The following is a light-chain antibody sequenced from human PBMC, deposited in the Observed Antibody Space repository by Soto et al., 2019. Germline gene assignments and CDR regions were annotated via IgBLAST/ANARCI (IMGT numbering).Light chain of an antibody. J-gene: IGKJ5*01. Sequence: DIQMTQSPSSLSASVGARVPITCQASQNINNYLNWYQQKPGRAPKLLIYDASNLEAGVPSRFRGSGSRTDFTFTISRLQPEDIATYYCQQYENLPTFGQGTRLEIK. CDR2: DAS. CDR1: QNINNY. CDR3: QQYENLPT. V-gene: IGKV1-33*01.